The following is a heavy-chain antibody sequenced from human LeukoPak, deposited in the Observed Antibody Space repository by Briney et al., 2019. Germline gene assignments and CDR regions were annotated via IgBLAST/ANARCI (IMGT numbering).Heavy chain of an antibody. CDR3: ARGKLLRYFDWLLVY. V-gene: IGHV3-30*04. CDR1: GFTFSSYA. Sequence: GGSLRLSCAASGFTFSSYAMHWVRQAPGKGLEWVAVISYDGSNKYYADSVKGRFTISRDNSKNTLYLQMNSLRAEDTAVYYCARGKLLRYFDWLLVYWGQGTLVTVSS. D-gene: IGHD3-9*01. J-gene: IGHJ4*02. CDR2: ISYDGSNK.